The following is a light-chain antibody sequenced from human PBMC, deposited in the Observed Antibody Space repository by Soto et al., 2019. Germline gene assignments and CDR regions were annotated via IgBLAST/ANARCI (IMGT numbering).Light chain of an antibody. Sequence: QAVVTQEPSLTVYPGGTVTLTCGSSTGPVTSGHSPYWFQQKPGQARRLLIYETSNRHSWTPARFSGSLLGGEAALTLSGAQPEDEAEYYCLLFYSGPFVFGTGTKVTV. CDR3: LLFYSGPFV. CDR2: ETS. V-gene: IGLV7-46*01. J-gene: IGLJ1*01. CDR1: TGPVTSGHS.